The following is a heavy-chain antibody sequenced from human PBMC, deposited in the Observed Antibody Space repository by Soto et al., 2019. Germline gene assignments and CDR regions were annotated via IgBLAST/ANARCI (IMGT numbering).Heavy chain of an antibody. CDR3: ARIGYGSGVFCSPPPHHTSYFSGRAV. Sequence: SVKVSCKASGGTFSSYAISWVRQAPGQGLEWMGGIIPIFGTANYAQKFQGRVTITADESTSTAYMELSSLRSEDTAVYYCARIGYGSGVFCSPPPHHTSYFSGRAVGGQGTRGTASS. V-gene: IGHV1-69*13. CDR2: IIPIFGTA. D-gene: IGHD3-10*01. CDR1: GGTFSSYA. J-gene: IGHJ6*02.